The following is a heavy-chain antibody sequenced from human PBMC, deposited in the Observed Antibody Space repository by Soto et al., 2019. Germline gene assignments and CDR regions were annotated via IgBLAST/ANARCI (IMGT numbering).Heavy chain of an antibody. J-gene: IGHJ6*02. CDR3: ARDQGAQYYYYYGMDV. Sequence: PGESLKISCKGSGYSFTSYWIGWVRQMPGKGLEWMGIIYPGDSDTRYSPSFQGQVTISADKSISTAYLQWSSLKASDTAMYYCARDQGAQYYYYYGMDVWGQGTTVTVSS. V-gene: IGHV5-51*01. CDR1: GYSFTSYW. CDR2: IYPGDSDT.